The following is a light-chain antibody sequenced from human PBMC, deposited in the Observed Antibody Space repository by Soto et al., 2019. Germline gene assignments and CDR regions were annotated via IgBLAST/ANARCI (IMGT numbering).Light chain of an antibody. Sequence: EIVLTQSPATLSLSPGERATLSCRASQSVASYLAWYQQQPGQAPRLLIYDASNRATGIPARFSGSGSGTDFTLTISSLEPEDFAVYFCQQYGSSPGLFTFGPGSKVDFK. CDR2: DAS. CDR3: QQYGSSPGLFT. J-gene: IGKJ3*01. V-gene: IGKV3-11*01. CDR1: QSVASY.